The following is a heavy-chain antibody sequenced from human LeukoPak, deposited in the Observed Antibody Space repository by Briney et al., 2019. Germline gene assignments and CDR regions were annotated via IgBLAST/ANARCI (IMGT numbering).Heavy chain of an antibody. D-gene: IGHD3-22*01. CDR1: GVTFSDHY. CDR2: SRNKANSYAR. CDR3: VRASYYDSTGYVKDNFDY. J-gene: IGHJ4*02. Sequence: GGSLRLSCARSGVTFSDHYIDWVREAPGPRLEWVGRSRNKANSYAREYAGAMKGRFIISRDDSESSLYLQMNSLTAEDTAVYYCVRASYYDSTGYVKDNFDYWGQGTLVTVSS. V-gene: IGHV3-72*01.